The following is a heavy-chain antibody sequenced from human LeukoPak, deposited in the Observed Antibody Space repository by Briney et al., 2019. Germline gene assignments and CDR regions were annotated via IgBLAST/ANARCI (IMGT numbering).Heavy chain of an antibody. Sequence: ASVKVSCKASGYTFASYYMHWVRQAPGQGLEWMGIINPSGGSTGYAQNFQGRVTMTRDMSTSTVYMELSSVRSEDTAVYYCAKAMDSLSVSYMDVWGKGTTVTVSS. D-gene: IGHD6-6*01. V-gene: IGHV1-46*01. CDR2: INPSGGST. J-gene: IGHJ6*03. CDR1: GYTFASYY. CDR3: AKAMDSLSVSYMDV.